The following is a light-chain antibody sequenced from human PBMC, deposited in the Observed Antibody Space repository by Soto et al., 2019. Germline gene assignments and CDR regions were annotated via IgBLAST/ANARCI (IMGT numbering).Light chain of an antibody. CDR3: QQYYITPPT. V-gene: IGKV4-1*01. J-gene: IGKJ2*01. CDR2: WAS. Sequence: DIMMTQSPDSLAVSLGERATINCKSSQSVLYSSNNKNYLTWYQQKPGQPPKLLIYWASTRESGVPDRFSGSGSGTDFTLTISSLQAEDVAVYYCQQYYITPPTFGQGTKLEIK. CDR1: QSVLYSSNNKNY.